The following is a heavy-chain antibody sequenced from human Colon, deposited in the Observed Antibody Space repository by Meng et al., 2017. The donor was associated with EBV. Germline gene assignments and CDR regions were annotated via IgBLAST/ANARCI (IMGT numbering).Heavy chain of an antibody. CDR3: AKTLYGGIDY. J-gene: IGHJ4*02. Sequence: EGQVWGCGGGLVQPGGSLRLSCAASGFTFSKYAMSWVRQAPGKGLEWVSGISGNGGSTSYAGSVKGRFTISRDNSKNTLCLQMDSLRGEDTAVYYCAKTLYGGIDYWGQGTLVTVSS. V-gene: IGHV3-23*01. D-gene: IGHD1-26*01. CDR2: ISGNGGST. CDR1: GFTFSKYA.